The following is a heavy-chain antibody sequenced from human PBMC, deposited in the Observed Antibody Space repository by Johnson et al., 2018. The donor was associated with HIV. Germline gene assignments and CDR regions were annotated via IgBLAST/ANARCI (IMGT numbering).Heavy chain of an antibody. D-gene: IGHD2-15*01. CDR3: TTDYSTPIVVVVAATPDAFDI. CDR1: GFTFSNAW. Sequence: VQLVESGGGLVKPGGSLILSCAASGFTFSNAWMSWVRQAPGKGLEWVGRIKSKTDGGTTDYAAPVKGRFTISRDDSKNTLYLQMNSLKTEDTAVYYCTTDYSTPIVVVVAATPDAFDIWGQGTMVTVSS. V-gene: IGHV3-15*01. CDR2: IKSKTDGGTT. J-gene: IGHJ3*02.